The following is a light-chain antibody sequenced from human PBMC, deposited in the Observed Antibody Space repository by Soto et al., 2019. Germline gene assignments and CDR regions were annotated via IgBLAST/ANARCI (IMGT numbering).Light chain of an antibody. Sequence: QSVLTQPASVSGSPGQSITISCTGTSSDVGGYNYVSWYQQHPGKAPKLMIYEVSYRPSGVSHRFSGSKSGNTASVTISGLQAEDEADYYCSSYTTSTTYVFGTGTKSPS. CDR1: SSDVGGYNY. V-gene: IGLV2-14*01. CDR2: EVS. CDR3: SSYTTSTTYV. J-gene: IGLJ1*01.